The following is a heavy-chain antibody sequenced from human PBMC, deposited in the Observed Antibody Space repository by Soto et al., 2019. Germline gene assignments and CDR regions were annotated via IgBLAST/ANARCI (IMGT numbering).Heavy chain of an antibody. CDR2: ISSSSSYT. V-gene: IGHV3-11*06. CDR3: ARDFVMVRGVMGDYYYGMDV. Sequence: PGGSLRLSCAASGFTFSDYYMSWIRQAPGKGLEWVSYISSSSSYTNYADSVKGRFTISRDNSKNTLYLQMNSLRAEDTVVYYCARDFVMVRGVMGDYYYGMDVWGQGTTVTVSS. CDR1: GFTFSDYY. D-gene: IGHD3-10*01. J-gene: IGHJ6*02.